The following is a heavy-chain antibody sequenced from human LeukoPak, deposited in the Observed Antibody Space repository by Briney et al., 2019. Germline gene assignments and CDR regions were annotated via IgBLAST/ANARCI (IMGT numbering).Heavy chain of an antibody. J-gene: IGHJ4*02. CDR1: GFTYSTYA. CDR2: ITDSGGDT. D-gene: IGHD6-6*01. V-gene: IGHV3-23*01. Sequence: PGGSLRLSCAASGFTYSTYAMSWFRQAPGKGLEWISAITDSGGDTYYADSVKGRFTISRDNSKNALYLQMNSLRAEDTAVYYCAKGSRASRPYYFDYWGQGTLVTVSS. CDR3: AKGSRASRPYYFDY.